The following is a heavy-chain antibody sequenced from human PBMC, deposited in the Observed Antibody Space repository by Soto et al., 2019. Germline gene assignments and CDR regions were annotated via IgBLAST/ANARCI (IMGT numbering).Heavy chain of an antibody. CDR1: GGSISSSSYY. CDR2: IYYSGST. Sequence: QLQLQESGPGLVKPSETLSLTCTVSGGSISSSSYYWGWIRQPPGKGLEWIGSIYYSGSTDYNPSLKSRVTISLDTSKNQFSLKLSSMTAADTAVYYCARRGERSSSLFDYWGQGTLVTVSS. CDR3: ARRGERSSSLFDY. V-gene: IGHV4-39*01. D-gene: IGHD6-13*01. J-gene: IGHJ4*02.